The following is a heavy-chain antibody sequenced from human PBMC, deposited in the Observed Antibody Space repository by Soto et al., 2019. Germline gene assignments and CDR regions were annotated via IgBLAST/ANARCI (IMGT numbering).Heavy chain of an antibody. J-gene: IGHJ4*02. V-gene: IGHV4-59*01. CDR3: ANHSSHWAFFDF. CDR2: IYYTGLS. D-gene: IGHD6-13*01. CDR1: GGSISSYY. Sequence: QVQLQESGPGLVKPSETLSLTCTVSGGSISSYYWSWIRQPPGKGLEWIGYIYYTGLSNSNPSLNGRVTMLGDTSKNQFSLKLGSVAAADTGVYFRANHSSHWAFFDFWGQGTLVTVSS.